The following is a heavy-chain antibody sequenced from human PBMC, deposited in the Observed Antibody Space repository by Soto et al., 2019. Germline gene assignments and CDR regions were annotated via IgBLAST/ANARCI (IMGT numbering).Heavy chain of an antibody. D-gene: IGHD4-17*01. CDR3: VRGSAYSDYDLEY. J-gene: IGHJ4*02. CDR1: GFTFSSYA. V-gene: IGHV3-23*01. CDR2: VSGTGGSA. Sequence: PVGPLRLSCAASGFTFSSYAMTWVRQAPGKGLEWVSGVSGTGGSAYYADSVKGRFTISRDKSTNTLYLHMNSLRAEDTAVYYCVRGSAYSDYDLEYWGQGTLVTVSS.